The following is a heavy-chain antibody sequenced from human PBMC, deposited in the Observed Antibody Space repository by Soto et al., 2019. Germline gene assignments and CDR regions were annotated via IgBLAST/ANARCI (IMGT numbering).Heavy chain of an antibody. Sequence: SETLSLTCTVSGGSTSSSSYYWGWIRQPPGKGLEWIGSIYYSGSTYYNPSLKSRVTISVDTSKNQFSLKLSSVTAADTAVYYCARRPNIVVVVAATKGFDYWGQGTLVTVSS. CDR2: IYYSGST. D-gene: IGHD2-15*01. V-gene: IGHV4-39*01. J-gene: IGHJ4*02. CDR1: GGSTSSSSYY. CDR3: ARRPNIVVVVAATKGFDY.